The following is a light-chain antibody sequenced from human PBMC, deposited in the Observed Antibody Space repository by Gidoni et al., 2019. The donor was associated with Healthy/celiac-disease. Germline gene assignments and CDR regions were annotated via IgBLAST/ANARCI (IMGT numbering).Light chain of an antibody. Sequence: QSALNQPAAVSGSPGQSITISCTGTSSDVGSYNLVSWYQQHPGKAPKLMIYEGSTRPSGFSNRFSGSKSGNTASLTISGLQAEDEADYYCCSYAGSSTWVFGGGTKLTVL. CDR1: SSDVGSYNL. J-gene: IGLJ3*02. CDR3: CSYAGSSTWV. V-gene: IGLV2-23*01. CDR2: EGS.